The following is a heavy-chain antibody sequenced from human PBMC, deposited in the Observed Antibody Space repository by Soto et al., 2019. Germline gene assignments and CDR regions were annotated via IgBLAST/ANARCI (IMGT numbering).Heavy chain of an antibody. CDR2: IYYSGST. D-gene: IGHD3-22*01. V-gene: IGHV4-39*01. CDR1: GGSISSSSYY. CDR3: ARRGGLYYYDSSGPFDP. J-gene: IGHJ5*02. Sequence: QLQLQESGPGLVKPSETLSLTCTVSGGSISSSSYYWGWIRQPPGKGLEWIGSIYYSGSTYYNPSLKSRVTISVDTSKNQFSLKLSSVTAADTAVYYCARRGGLYYYDSSGPFDPWGQGTLVTVSS.